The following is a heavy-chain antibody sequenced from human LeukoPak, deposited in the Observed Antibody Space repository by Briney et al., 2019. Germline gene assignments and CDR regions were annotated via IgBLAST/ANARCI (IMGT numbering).Heavy chain of an antibody. Sequence: PGGSLRLSCAASGFTFSGSAMHWVRQASGKGLEWVGRIRSKANSYATAYAASVKGRFTISRDDSKNTAYLQMNSLKTEDTAVYYCARGSQLVVYAKDVGHQNMDVWGQGTLVTVSS. CDR2: IRSKANSYAT. V-gene: IGHV3-73*01. D-gene: IGHD2-8*02. CDR1: GFTFSGSA. J-gene: IGHJ4*02. CDR3: ARGSQLVVYAKDVGHQNMDV.